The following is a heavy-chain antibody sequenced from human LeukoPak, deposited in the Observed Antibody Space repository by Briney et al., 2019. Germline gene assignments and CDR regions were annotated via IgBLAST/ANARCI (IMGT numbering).Heavy chain of an antibody. V-gene: IGHV4-59*08. CDR1: GGSISSYY. Sequence: SETLSLTCTVSGGSISSYYWSWTRQPPGKGLEWIGYIYYSGSTNYNPSLKSRVTISVDTSKNQFSLKLSSVTAADTAVYYCARMSTGTHYYYGMDVWGQGTTVTVSS. CDR3: ARMSTGTHYYYGMDV. D-gene: IGHD1-1*01. J-gene: IGHJ6*02. CDR2: IYYSGST.